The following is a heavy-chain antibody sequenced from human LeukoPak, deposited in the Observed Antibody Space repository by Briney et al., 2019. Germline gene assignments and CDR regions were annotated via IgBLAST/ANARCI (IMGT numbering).Heavy chain of an antibody. CDR2: VYYSGST. V-gene: IGHV4-39*01. CDR1: GGSISSSSYY. CDR3: ARHTGFGRTRAMYYMGV. Sequence: PSETLSLTCTVSGGSISSSSYYWGWIRQPPGKGLEWIGSVYYSGSTYYNPSLKSRVTISVDTSKNQFSLKLSSVTAADTAIYYCARHTGFGRTRAMYYMGVWGKGATVTISS. D-gene: IGHD3-10*01. J-gene: IGHJ6*03.